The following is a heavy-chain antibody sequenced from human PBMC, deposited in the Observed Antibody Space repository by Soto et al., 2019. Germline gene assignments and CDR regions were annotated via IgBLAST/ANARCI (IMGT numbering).Heavy chain of an antibody. J-gene: IGHJ5*02. CDR1: GFAFSSYA. Sequence: PRGSLRLSCAASGFAFSSYAMHWVRQAPGKGLEWVAVISYDGSNKYYADSVKGRFTISRDNSKNTLYLQMNSLRAEDTAVYYCEIYVLRFLDWLSRSPSHNWLAPWRQGT. CDR3: EIYVLRFLDWLSRSPSHNWLAP. D-gene: IGHD3-3*01. CDR2: ISYDGSNK. V-gene: IGHV3-30-3*01.